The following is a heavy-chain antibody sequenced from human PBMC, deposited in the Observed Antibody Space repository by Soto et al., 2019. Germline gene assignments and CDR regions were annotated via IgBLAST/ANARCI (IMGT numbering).Heavy chain of an antibody. J-gene: IGHJ4*02. V-gene: IGHV3-30*18. CDR2: ISYDGSNK. CDR1: GFTFSSYG. CDR3: AKSGGDGYNSAPYYFDY. D-gene: IGHD5-12*01. Sequence: ESGGGVVQPGRSLRLSCAASGFTFSSYGMHWVRQAPGKGLEWVAVISYDGSNKYYADSVKGRFTISRDNSKSTLYLQMNSLRAEDTAVYYCAKSGGDGYNSAPYYFDYWGQGTLVTVSS.